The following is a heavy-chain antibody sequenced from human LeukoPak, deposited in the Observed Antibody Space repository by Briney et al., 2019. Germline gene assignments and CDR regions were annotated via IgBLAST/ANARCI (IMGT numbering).Heavy chain of an antibody. CDR2: ISGSGGST. Sequence: GGSLRLSCAASGFTFSSYAMSWVRQAPGRGLEWVSAISGSGGSTYYADSVKGRFTISRDNSKNTLYLQMNSLRAEDTAVYYCAKDPYDSGSYYFDYWGQGTLVTVSS. CDR3: AKDPYDSGSYYFDY. D-gene: IGHD1-26*01. V-gene: IGHV3-23*01. CDR1: GFTFSSYA. J-gene: IGHJ4*02.